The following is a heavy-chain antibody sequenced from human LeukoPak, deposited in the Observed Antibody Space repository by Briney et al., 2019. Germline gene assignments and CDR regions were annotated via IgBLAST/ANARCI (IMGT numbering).Heavy chain of an antibody. V-gene: IGHV3-23*01. CDR2: ISGNGDIT. D-gene: IGHD6-13*01. Sequence: PGGSLRLSCEASGFTFSAYAMTWVRQAPGKGLEWVSTISGNGDITYYADSVRGRFTISRDNSKNTLYLQMNSLRAEDTAIYYCARERGSWSFGYWGQGTLVAVSS. CDR1: GFTFSAYA. J-gene: IGHJ4*02. CDR3: ARERGSWSFGY.